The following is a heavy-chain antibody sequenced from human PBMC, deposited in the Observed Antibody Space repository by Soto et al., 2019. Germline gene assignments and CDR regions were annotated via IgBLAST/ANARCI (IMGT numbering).Heavy chain of an antibody. J-gene: IGHJ4*02. CDR2: NIPILGTA. Sequence: GASVKVSCKASRGTFSSYAISWVRQAPGQGLEWKGGNIPILGTANYAQKFQGIVTITVDESTSIAYMELSSLRSKDTAVYYCASSFNVPAAIGYWGQGTLVTVSS. V-gene: IGHV1-69*13. CDR1: RGTFSSYA. D-gene: IGHD2-2*02. CDR3: ASSFNVPAAIGY.